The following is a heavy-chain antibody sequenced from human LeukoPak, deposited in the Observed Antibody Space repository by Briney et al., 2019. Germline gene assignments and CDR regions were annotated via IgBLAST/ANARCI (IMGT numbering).Heavy chain of an antibody. V-gene: IGHV4-39*01. CDR3: ARLLVGSLDY. CDR2: IYYSGSI. D-gene: IGHD3-10*01. CDR1: GGSISSSSYY. J-gene: IGHJ4*02. Sequence: SETLSLTCTVSGGSISSSSYYWGWIRQPPGKGLEWIGSIYYSGSIYYNPSLKSRVTISVDTSKNQFSLKLSSVTAADTAVYYCARLLVGSLDYWGQGTLVTVSS.